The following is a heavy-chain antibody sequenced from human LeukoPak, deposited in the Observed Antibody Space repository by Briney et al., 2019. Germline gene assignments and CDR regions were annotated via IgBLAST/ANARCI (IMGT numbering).Heavy chain of an antibody. J-gene: IGHJ4*02. CDR1: GFIFSSYS. V-gene: IGHV3-23*01. CDR3: AKDAYGDYGSDY. Sequence: GGSLRLSCAASGFIFSSYSMSWVRQAPGKGLEWVSAISGSGGSTYYADFVKGRFTISRDNSKNTLYLQMNSLRAEDTAVYYCAKDAYGDYGSDYWGQGTLVTVSS. CDR2: ISGSGGST. D-gene: IGHD4-17*01.